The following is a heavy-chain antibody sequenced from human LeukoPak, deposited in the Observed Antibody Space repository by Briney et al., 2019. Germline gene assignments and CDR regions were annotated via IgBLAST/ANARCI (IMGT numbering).Heavy chain of an antibody. CDR1: GFTVRSYE. CDR2: ISTSGSTI. V-gene: IGHV3-48*03. CDR3: ARSYFWGSYRSYDFDY. D-gene: IGHD3-16*02. Sequence: GGSLRLSCEASGFTVRSYEMNWVRQAPGKGLEWVSYISTSGSTIYYADSVKGRFTISRDTARNSLYLQMNSLRAEDTAVYYCARSYFWGSYRSYDFDYWGQGTLVTVSS. J-gene: IGHJ4*02.